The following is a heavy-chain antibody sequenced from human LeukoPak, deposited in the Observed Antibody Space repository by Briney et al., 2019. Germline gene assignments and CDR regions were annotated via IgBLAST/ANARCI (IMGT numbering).Heavy chain of an antibody. CDR2: ISGSGGST. V-gene: IGHV3-23*01. J-gene: IGHJ6*03. CDR3: AKGGQACSGGNCYYIGYYYYMDV. CDR1: GFTFSSYG. D-gene: IGHD2-15*01. Sequence: GGSLRLSCAASGFTFSSYGMSWVRQAPGKGLEWVSGISGSGGSTYYADSVNGRFTISRDNSKNTLYLQMNSLRAEDTAVYYCAKGGQACSGGNCYYIGYYYYMDVWGKGTTVTISS.